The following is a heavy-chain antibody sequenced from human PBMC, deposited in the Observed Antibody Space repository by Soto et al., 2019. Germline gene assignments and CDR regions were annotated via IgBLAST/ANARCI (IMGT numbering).Heavy chain of an antibody. Sequence: GGSLRLSCAASGFTFSSYAMSWVRQAPGKGLEWVSAISGSGGSTYYADSVKGRFTISRDNSKNTLYLQMNSLRAEDTAVYYCAKAGGYYYDSSGYRPDYYYGMDVWGQGTTVTVSS. CDR1: GFTFSSYA. J-gene: IGHJ6*02. CDR2: ISGSGGST. V-gene: IGHV3-23*01. CDR3: AKAGGYYYDSSGYRPDYYYGMDV. D-gene: IGHD3-22*01.